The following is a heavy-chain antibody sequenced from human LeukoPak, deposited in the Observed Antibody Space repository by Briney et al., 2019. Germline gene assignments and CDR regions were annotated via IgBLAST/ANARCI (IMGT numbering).Heavy chain of an antibody. V-gene: IGHV4-39*01. Sequence: SETLSLTCTVSGGSISSSSYYWGWIRQPPGKGLEWIGSIYYSGSTYYNPSLKSRVTISVDTSKNQFSLKLSSVAAADTAVYFCARHGGSWTFDYWGQGTLVTVSS. CDR2: IYYSGST. CDR1: GGSISSSSYY. CDR3: ARHGGSWTFDY. J-gene: IGHJ4*02. D-gene: IGHD6-13*01.